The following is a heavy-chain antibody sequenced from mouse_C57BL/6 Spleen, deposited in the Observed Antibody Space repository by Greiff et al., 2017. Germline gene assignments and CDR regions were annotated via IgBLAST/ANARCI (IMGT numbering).Heavy chain of an antibody. V-gene: IGHV1-22*01. CDR3: ARSGLRGARDY. Sequence: DVKLQESGPELVKPGASVKMSCKASGYTFTDYNMHWVKQSHGKSLEWIGYINPNNGGTSYNQKFKGKATLTVNKSSSTAYMELRSLTSEDSAVYYCARSGLRGARDYWGQGTSVTVSS. CDR2: INPNNGGT. J-gene: IGHJ4*01. CDR1: GYTFTDYN. D-gene: IGHD2-4*01.